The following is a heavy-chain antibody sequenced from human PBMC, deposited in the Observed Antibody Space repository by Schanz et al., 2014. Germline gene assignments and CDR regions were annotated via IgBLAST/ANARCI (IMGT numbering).Heavy chain of an antibody. J-gene: IGHJ6*03. CDR2: INPSGGST. CDR1: GYTFTSDS. D-gene: IGHD2-2*02. CDR3: AGTYCSSTSCYTGYYYMDV. V-gene: IGHV1-46*01. Sequence: QVQLVQSGAEVKKPGASVKVSCKASGYTFTSDSMHWVRQAPGQGLEWMGMINPSGGSTTYAQKCQGRVTITADKSTTTAYMELNSLRSEDTAVYYCAGTYCSSTSCYTGYYYMDVWGKGTTVTVSS.